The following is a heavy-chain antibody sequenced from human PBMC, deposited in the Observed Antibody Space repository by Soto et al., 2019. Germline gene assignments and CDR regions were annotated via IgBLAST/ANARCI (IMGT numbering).Heavy chain of an antibody. CDR2: IIPIFGTA. V-gene: IGHV1-69*13. Sequence: ASVKVSCKASGGTFSSYAISWVRQAPGQGLEWMGGIIPIFGTANYAQKFQGRVTITADESTSTAYMELSSLRSEDTAVYYCARAPATIFGARDYYYGMDVWGQGTTVTVSS. D-gene: IGHD3-3*01. CDR3: ARAPATIFGARDYYYGMDV. J-gene: IGHJ6*02. CDR1: GGTFSSYA.